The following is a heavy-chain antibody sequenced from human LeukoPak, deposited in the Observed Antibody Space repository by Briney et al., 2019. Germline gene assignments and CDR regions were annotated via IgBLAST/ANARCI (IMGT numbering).Heavy chain of an antibody. J-gene: IGHJ4*02. D-gene: IGHD1-26*01. CDR3: VKVSGSYAYFDY. CDR2: ISLNGGNS. Sequence: GGSLRLSCAASGFTFRTYAMRWVRQAPGRGLGYVSSISLNGGNSYYADSVKGRFTISRDNSKNTLDLEMSSLRAEDTAVYYCVKVSGSYAYFDYWGQGTLVTVSS. CDR1: GFTFRTYA. V-gene: IGHV3-64D*09.